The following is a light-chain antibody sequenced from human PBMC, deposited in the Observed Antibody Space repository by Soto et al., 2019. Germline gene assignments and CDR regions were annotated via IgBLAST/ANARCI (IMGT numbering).Light chain of an antibody. V-gene: IGKV1-5*01. J-gene: IGKJ2*01. CDR2: DAS. CDR3: QQYSTYPYT. Sequence: DIQMTQSPSTLSASVGDRVTITCRASQSISGWLAWYQQKPGKAPEILIYDASSLQSGVPLRFSGRGSGTEFTLTFPSLQPDDFATYYCQQYSTYPYTFGQGTKLEIK. CDR1: QSISGW.